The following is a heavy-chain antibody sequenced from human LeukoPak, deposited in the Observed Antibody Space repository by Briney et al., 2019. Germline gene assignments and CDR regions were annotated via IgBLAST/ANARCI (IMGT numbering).Heavy chain of an antibody. CDR1: GFTFNTYN. CDR2: ISSSSSYI. J-gene: IGHJ4*02. Sequence: GGSLRLSCAGSGFTFNTYNMNWVRQAPGKGLEWVSSISSSSSYIYYADSVKGRFTISRDNAKNSLHLQMNSLRVEDTAIYYCVKVAKYYYGSETYYFFEQWGQGTPVTASS. D-gene: IGHD3-10*01. V-gene: IGHV3-21*01. CDR3: VKVAKYYYGSETYYFFEQ.